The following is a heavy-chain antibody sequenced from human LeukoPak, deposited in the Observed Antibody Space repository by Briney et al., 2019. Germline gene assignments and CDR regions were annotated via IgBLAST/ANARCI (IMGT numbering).Heavy chain of an antibody. CDR2: IYTSGCT. CDR3: ARESYGSGYGPAFDI. CDR1: GDSMSSYY. V-gene: IGHV4-4*07. Sequence: PSETLSLTCIVSGDSMSSYYWSWIRRPAGKGLQWIGRIYTSGCTNYNPSLKSRVTMSVDTSKKQFSLKLSSVTAADTAVYYCARESYGSGYGPAFDIWGQGTMVTVSS. D-gene: IGHD3-10*01. J-gene: IGHJ3*02.